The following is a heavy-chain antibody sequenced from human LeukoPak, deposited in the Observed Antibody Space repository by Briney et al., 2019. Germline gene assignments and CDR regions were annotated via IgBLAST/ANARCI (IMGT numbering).Heavy chain of an antibody. CDR1: GFTFSSYA. Sequence: GGSLRLSCAASGFTFSSYAMHWVRQAPGKGLEWVAVISYDGSNKYYADSVKGRFTISRDNSKNTLYLQMNSLRAEDTAVYHCARDRGSVVVAATRYYYYGMDVWGQGTTVTVSS. CDR2: ISYDGSNK. CDR3: ARDRGSVVVAATRYYYYGMDV. J-gene: IGHJ6*02. V-gene: IGHV3-30-3*01. D-gene: IGHD2-15*01.